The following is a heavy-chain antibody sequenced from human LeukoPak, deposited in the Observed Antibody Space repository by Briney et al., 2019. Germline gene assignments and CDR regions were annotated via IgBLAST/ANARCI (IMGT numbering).Heavy chain of an antibody. V-gene: IGHV4-59*01. CDR3: ARDRMIYYGSGSYFSRYFDL. Sequence: SETLSLTCTVSGGSISSYYWSWIRQPPGKGLEWIGYIYYSGSTNYNPSLKSRVTISVDTSKNQFSLKLSSVTAADTAVYYCARDRMIYYGSGSYFSRYFDLWGRGTLVTVSS. CDR1: GGSISSYY. CDR2: IYYSGST. J-gene: IGHJ2*01. D-gene: IGHD3-10*01.